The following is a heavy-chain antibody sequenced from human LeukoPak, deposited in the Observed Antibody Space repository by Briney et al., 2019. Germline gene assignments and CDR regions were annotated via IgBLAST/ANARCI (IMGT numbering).Heavy chain of an antibody. CDR3: AKGAGGSGSYYPYY. CDR2: FYPGDSDT. V-gene: IGHV5-51*01. CDR1: EYSFTSYW. Sequence: GESLKISCKGSEYSFTSYWIAWVRQMPGKGLEWMGIFYPGDSDTRYSPSFQGQVTFSADKSISTAYLQWSSLKASDAAMYYCAKGAGGSGSYYPYYWGQGTLVIVSS. J-gene: IGHJ4*02. D-gene: IGHD3-10*01.